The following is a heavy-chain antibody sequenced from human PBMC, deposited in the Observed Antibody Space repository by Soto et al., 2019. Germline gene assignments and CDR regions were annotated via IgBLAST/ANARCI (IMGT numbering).Heavy chain of an antibody. Sequence: QVQLLQSGAEVKKPGSSVKVSCKASGGTFSSYTISWVRQAPGQGLEWMGRIIPILGIANYAQKFQGRVTITADKSTITAYMELSSLRSEDTAVYYCARDTGSRGYDFWSGYYNYWGQGTLVTVSS. CDR2: IIPILGIA. J-gene: IGHJ4*02. D-gene: IGHD3-3*01. V-gene: IGHV1-69*08. CDR1: GGTFSSYT. CDR3: ARDTGSRGYDFWSGYYNY.